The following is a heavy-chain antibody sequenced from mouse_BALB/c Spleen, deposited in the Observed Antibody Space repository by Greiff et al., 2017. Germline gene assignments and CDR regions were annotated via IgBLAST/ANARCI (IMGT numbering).Heavy chain of an antibody. CDR1: GFTFSSYT. D-gene: IGHD1-1*01. CDR3: ARHRGYGSSPAWFAY. V-gene: IGHV5-12-2*01. Sequence: EVKVEESGGGLVQPGGSLKLSCAASGFTFSSYTMSWVRQTPEKRLEWVAYISNGGGSTYYPDTVKGRFTISRDNAKNTLYLQMSSLKSEDTAMYYCARHRGYGSSPAWFAYWGQGTLVTVSA. J-gene: IGHJ3*01. CDR2: ISNGGGST.